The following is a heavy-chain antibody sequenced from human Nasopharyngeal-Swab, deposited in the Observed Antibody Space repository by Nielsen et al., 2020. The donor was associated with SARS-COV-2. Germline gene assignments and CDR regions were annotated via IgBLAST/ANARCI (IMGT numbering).Heavy chain of an antibody. J-gene: IGHJ3*02. CDR2: ISAYNGNT. CDR3: ARSSSIAAAGGLVVVTAIHYAFDI. Sequence: ASVKVSCKASGYTFTSYGISWVRQAPGQGLEWMGWISAYNGNTNYAQKFQGRVTMTRDTSTSTVYMELSSLRSEDTAVYYCARSSSIAAAGGLVVVTAIHYAFDIWGQGTMVTVSS. V-gene: IGHV1-18*01. CDR1: GYTFTSYG. D-gene: IGHD2-21*02.